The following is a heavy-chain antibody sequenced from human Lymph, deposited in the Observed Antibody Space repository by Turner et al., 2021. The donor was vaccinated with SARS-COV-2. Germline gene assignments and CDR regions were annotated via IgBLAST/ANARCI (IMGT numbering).Heavy chain of an antibody. Sequence: EVQLVQSGAEVKQPGESLTISCKGSGYSFTNYWRGWVRQMPGKGLEWMGIIYPGDYDTRYSPSFQGQVTISADKSISTAYLQWSSLKASDTARYYCARREWGGSLGHIDYWGQGTLVTVSS. CDR1: GYSFTNYW. CDR2: IYPGDYDT. V-gene: IGHV5-51*01. J-gene: IGHJ4*02. D-gene: IGHD3-3*01. CDR3: ARREWGGSLGHIDY.